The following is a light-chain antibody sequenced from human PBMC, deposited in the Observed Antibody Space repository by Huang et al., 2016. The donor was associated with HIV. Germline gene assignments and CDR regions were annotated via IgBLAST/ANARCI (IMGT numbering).Light chain of an antibody. CDR2: ATS. J-gene: IGKJ1*01. CDR1: QGISKS. CDR3: QQYQSVPWT. Sequence: DIQMTQSPSSLSASVGDRVTIICRASQGISKSLAWYQQKPGKAPKLLLYATSKLESGVPSRFSGIGSGTHYTLTISTLQHEDLATYYCQQYQSVPWTFGQGTKVAI. V-gene: IGKV1-NL1*01.